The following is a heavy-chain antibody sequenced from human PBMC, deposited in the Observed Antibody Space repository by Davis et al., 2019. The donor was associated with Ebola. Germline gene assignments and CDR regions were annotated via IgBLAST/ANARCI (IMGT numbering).Heavy chain of an antibody. CDR2: IRYDGSNK. D-gene: IGHD6-6*01. CDR3: ARELGGVAAQSDGDY. CDR1: GFNFSLYG. V-gene: IGHV3-30*02. Sequence: GSLRLSCVASGFNFSLYGMHWVRQAPGKGLEWVAFIRYDGSNKYYADSVKGRFTISRDNSKNTLYLQMNSLRAEDTAVYYCARELGGVAAQSDGDYWGQGTLVTVSS. J-gene: IGHJ4*02.